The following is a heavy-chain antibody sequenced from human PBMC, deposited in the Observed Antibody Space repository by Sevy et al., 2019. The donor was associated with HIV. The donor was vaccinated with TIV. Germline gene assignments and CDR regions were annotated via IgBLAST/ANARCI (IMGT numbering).Heavy chain of an antibody. CDR1: GFIFKTYA. J-gene: IGHJ4*02. CDR3: AKLRAVAGNY. CDR2: ISGSGGST. V-gene: IGHV3-23*01. Sequence: VGSLRLSCGVSGFIFKTYAMSWVRQAPGEGLEWVSGISGSGGSTYYADSVKGRFTISRDNSKNTLYLQMNSLRAEDTAVYYCAKLRAVAGNYWGQGTLVTVSS. D-gene: IGHD6-19*01.